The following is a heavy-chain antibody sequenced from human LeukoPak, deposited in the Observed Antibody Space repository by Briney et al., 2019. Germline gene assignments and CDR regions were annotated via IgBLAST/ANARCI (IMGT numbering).Heavy chain of an antibody. CDR2: IYYSGST. CDR1: GGSVSSGSYY. V-gene: IGHV4-61*01. D-gene: IGHD5-18*01. J-gene: IGHJ5*02. CDR3: ARETRGYSYGYWFDP. Sequence: PSETLSLTCTVSGGSVSSGSYYWSWIRQPPGKGLEWIGYIYYSGSTNYNPSLKSRVTKSVDTSKNQFSLKLSSVTAADAAVYYCARETRGYSYGYWFDPWGQGTLVTVSS.